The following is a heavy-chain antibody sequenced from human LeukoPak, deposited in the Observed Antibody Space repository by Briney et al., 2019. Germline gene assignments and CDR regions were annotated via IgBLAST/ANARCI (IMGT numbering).Heavy chain of an antibody. CDR2: LSYDGNNK. D-gene: IGHD1-1*01. CDR3: AISLINWNDGYYFDY. Sequence: GGSLRLSCAASGFTFISYAMHWVRQAPGKGLEWVTALSYDGNNKYYADSVKGRFTISRDNSKNTLFLQMNSLRPEDTAVYYCAISLINWNDGYYFDYWGQGTLVTVSS. J-gene: IGHJ4*02. CDR1: GFTFISYA. V-gene: IGHV3-30-3*01.